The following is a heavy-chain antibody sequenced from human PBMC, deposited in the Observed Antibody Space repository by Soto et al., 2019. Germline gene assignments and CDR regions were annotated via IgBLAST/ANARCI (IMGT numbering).Heavy chain of an antibody. CDR2: IYHSGST. J-gene: IGHJ3*02. CDR3: ATLTTVFSAFDI. D-gene: IGHD4-4*01. Sequence: NPSETLSLTCAVSGGSISSGGYSWSWIRQPPGKGLEWIGYIYHSGSTYYNPSLKSRVTISADRSKNQFSLKLSSVTAADTAVYYCATLTTVFSAFDIWGQGTMVTVSS. CDR1: GGSISSGGYS. V-gene: IGHV4-30-2*01.